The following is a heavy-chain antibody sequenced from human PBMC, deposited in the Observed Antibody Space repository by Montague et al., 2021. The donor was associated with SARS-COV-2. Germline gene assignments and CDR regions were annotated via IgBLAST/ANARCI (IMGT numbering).Heavy chain of an antibody. CDR3: ARHGPNDYYHSRYFDL. Sequence: SETLSLTCIVSGGSISSRTYYWGWIRQPPGKGLEWVGGIFYDGSTYYNPSLKSRVTISVDTSKNQFSLNLSSVTAADTAVYYCARHGPNDYYHSRYFDLWGRGTLVTVSS. V-gene: IGHV4-39*01. D-gene: IGHD3-10*01. CDR1: GGSISSRTYY. CDR2: IFYDGST. J-gene: IGHJ2*01.